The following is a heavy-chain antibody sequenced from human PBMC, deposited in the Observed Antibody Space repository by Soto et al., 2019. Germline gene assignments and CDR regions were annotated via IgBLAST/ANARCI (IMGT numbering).Heavy chain of an antibody. CDR3: ARESGGATATLDYYYFYMDV. CDR2: INPNGGVT. Sequence: ASVKVSCKSSGDTFNVYYIHWVRQAPGQGLEWMGWINPNGGVTKYAQKFQGWVSMTRDTSIRTVYMQLSRLRSDDTAVYYCARESGGATATLDYYYFYMDVWGTGTTVTVSS. CDR1: GDTFNVYY. J-gene: IGHJ6*03. V-gene: IGHV1-2*04. D-gene: IGHD5-12*01.